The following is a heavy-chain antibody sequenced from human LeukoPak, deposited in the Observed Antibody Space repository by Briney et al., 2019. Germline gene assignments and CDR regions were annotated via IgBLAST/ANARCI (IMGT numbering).Heavy chain of an antibody. V-gene: IGHV1-18*04. CDR3: ARDQQGSSWPNWWFDP. D-gene: IGHD6-13*01. Sequence: ASVKVSCKASGYTFTSYYMHWVRQAPGQGLEWMGWISAYNGNTNYAQKLQGRVTMTTDTSTSTAYMELRSLRSDDTAVYYCARDQQGSSWPNWWFDPWGQGTLVTVSS. J-gene: IGHJ5*02. CDR1: GYTFTSYY. CDR2: ISAYNGNT.